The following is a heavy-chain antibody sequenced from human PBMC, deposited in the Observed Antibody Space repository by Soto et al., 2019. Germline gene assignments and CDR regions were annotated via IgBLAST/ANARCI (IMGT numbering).Heavy chain of an antibody. CDR3: ARDTETLGPRANDALDI. Sequence: GASVKVSCKASQYNFTNYCVHWVRQAPGQGLEWMGIINPRGGRTNYAQRFQGRVSITRDTSASTVYMELTGLTSEDTAVYYCARDTETLGPRANDALDIWGQGTMVTVSS. D-gene: IGHD3-3*02. J-gene: IGHJ3*02. CDR2: INPRGGRT. CDR1: QYNFTNYC. V-gene: IGHV1-46*01.